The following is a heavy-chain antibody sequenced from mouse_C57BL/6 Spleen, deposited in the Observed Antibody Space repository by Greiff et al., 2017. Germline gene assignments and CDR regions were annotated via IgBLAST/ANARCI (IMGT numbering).Heavy chain of an antibody. V-gene: IGHV1-82*01. CDR2: IYPGDGDT. D-gene: IGHD1-1*01. Sequence: QVQLKQSGPELVKPGASVKISCKASGYAFSSSWMNWVKQRPGKGLEWIGRIYPGDGDTNYNGKFKGKATLTADKSSSTAYMQLSSLTSEDSAVYFCARYTDYGSSIDYWGQGTTLTVSS. CDR1: GYAFSSSW. CDR3: ARYTDYGSSIDY. J-gene: IGHJ2*01.